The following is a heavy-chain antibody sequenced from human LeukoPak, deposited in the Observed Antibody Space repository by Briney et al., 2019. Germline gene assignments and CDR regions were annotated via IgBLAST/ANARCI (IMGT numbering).Heavy chain of an antibody. V-gene: IGHV1-2*02. CDR2: LNPDTGST. D-gene: IGHD3-10*01. CDR3: ARESFSGSGGLNWFAP. Sequence: ASVKVSCKASGYTFTGYYIHWVRQAPGQGLEWMGGLNPDTGSTNYAQKFQARVVMTRDTSINTAYMELRRLRYDDTAMYFCARESFSGSGGLNWFAPWGQGTLVTVSA. CDR1: GYTFTGYY. J-gene: IGHJ5*02.